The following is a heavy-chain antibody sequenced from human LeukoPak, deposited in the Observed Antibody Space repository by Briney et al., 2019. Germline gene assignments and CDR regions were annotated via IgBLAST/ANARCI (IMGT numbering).Heavy chain of an antibody. V-gene: IGHV4-31*03. Sequence: SQTLSLTCTVSGGSISSGGYYWSWIRQHPGKGLEWIGYIYYSGSTYYNPSLKSRVTISVDTSKTQFSLKLSSVTAADTAVYYCARRRSNSGSYDYWGQGTLVTVSS. CDR3: ARRRSNSGSYDY. CDR2: IYYSGST. CDR1: GGSISSGGYY. J-gene: IGHJ4*02. D-gene: IGHD1-26*01.